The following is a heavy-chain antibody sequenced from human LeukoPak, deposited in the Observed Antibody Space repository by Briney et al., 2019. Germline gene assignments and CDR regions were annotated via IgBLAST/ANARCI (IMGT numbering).Heavy chain of an antibody. D-gene: IGHD6-13*01. V-gene: IGHV1-2*02. CDR1: GYTFTGYY. J-gene: IGHJ6*02. Sequence: ASVKVSCKASGYTFTGYYMHWVRQAPGQGLEWMGWINPNSGGTNYAQKFQGRVTMTRDTSISTAYMELSRLRSDDTAVYYCARAQQLVTYYYYGMDVWGQGTTVTVFS. CDR3: ARAQQLVTYYYYGMDV. CDR2: INPNSGGT.